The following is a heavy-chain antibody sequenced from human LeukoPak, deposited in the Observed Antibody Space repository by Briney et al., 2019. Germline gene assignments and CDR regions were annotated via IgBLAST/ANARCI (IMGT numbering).Heavy chain of an antibody. Sequence: PGGSLRLSCAASGFTFSSYWMSWVRQAPGKGLEWVANIKQDGSEKYYVDSVKGRFTISRGNAKNSLYPQMNSLRAEDTAVYYCARDNSEYNWNDVGYYYYYMDVWGKGTTVTVSS. CDR1: GFTFSSYW. CDR3: ARDNSEYNWNDVGYYYYYMDV. D-gene: IGHD1-1*01. J-gene: IGHJ6*03. CDR2: IKQDGSEK. V-gene: IGHV3-7*01.